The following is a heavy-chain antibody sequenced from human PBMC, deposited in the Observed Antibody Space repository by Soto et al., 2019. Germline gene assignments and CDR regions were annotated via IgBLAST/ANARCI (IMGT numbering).Heavy chain of an antibody. Sequence: SETLSLTCTVSGGSISSYYWSWIRQPPGKGLEWIGYIYYSGSTNYNPSLKSRVTISVDTSKNQFSLKLSSVTAADTAVYYCARADSSGYYFPANWFDPWGQGTLVTVSS. CDR2: IYYSGST. D-gene: IGHD3-22*01. CDR3: ARADSSGYYFPANWFDP. V-gene: IGHV4-59*01. CDR1: GGSISSYY. J-gene: IGHJ5*02.